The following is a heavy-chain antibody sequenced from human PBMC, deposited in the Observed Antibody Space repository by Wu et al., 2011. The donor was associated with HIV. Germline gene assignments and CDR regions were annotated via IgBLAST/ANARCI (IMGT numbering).Heavy chain of an antibody. J-gene: IGHJ4*02. V-gene: IGHV1-69*14. Sequence: VQLVQSGAEMRKPGTTVKISCKASGDTFSTYGINWVRQAPGQGLEWMGGIIPILGTVKYAQKFQGRVTITADKSTSTAYMELSSLRSEDTAIYYCARDLGGDEDYWGQGALVTVSS. CDR1: GDTFSTYG. CDR2: IIPILGTV. D-gene: IGHD2-21*01. CDR3: ARDLGGDEDY.